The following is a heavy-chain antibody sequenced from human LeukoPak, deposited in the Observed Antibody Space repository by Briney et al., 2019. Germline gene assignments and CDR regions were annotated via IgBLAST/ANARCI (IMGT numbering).Heavy chain of an antibody. CDR2: IIPIFGTA. J-gene: IGHJ4*02. CDR1: GGTFSSYA. Sequence: GASVKVSCKASGGTFSSYAISWVRQAPGQGLEWMGGIIPIFGTANYAQKFQGRVTITTDESTSTAYMELSSLRSEDTAVYYCARGAYYYDSSGYYSPLDYWGQGTLVTVSS. V-gene: IGHV1-69*05. D-gene: IGHD3-22*01. CDR3: ARGAYYYDSSGYYSPLDY.